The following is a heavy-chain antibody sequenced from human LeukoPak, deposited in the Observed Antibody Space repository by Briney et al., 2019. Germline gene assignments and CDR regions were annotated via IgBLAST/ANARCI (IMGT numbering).Heavy chain of an antibody. V-gene: IGHV4-34*01. CDR1: GGSFSGYY. D-gene: IGHD3-22*01. CDR2: INHSGST. CDR3: ARQRLVVITTKTNAFDI. J-gene: IGHJ3*02. Sequence: SETLSLTCAVYGGSFSGYYWSWIRQPPGKGLEWIGEINHSGSTNYNPSLKSRVTISVDTSKNQFSLKLCSVTAADTAVYYCARQRLVVITTKTNAFDIWGQGTMVTVSS.